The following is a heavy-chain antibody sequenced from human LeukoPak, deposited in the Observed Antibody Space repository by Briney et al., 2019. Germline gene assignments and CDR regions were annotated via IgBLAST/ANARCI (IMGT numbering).Heavy chain of an antibody. Sequence: PSETLSLTCTVSGGSISSGSYYWSWIRQPAGQGLEWIGRIYTSGSTNYNPSLKSRVTISVDTSKNQFSLKLSSVTAADTAVYYCASMSGYYVPYYYYMDIWGKGTTVTVSS. CDR2: IYTSGST. D-gene: IGHD3-22*01. J-gene: IGHJ6*03. V-gene: IGHV4-61*02. CDR3: ASMSGYYVPYYYYMDI. CDR1: GGSISSGSYY.